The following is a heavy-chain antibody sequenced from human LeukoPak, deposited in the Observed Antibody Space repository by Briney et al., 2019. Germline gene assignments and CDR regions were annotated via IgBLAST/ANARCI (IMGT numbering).Heavy chain of an antibody. CDR3: ARDRGAEYSSSSVLFDY. J-gene: IGHJ4*02. Sequence: GGSLRLSCAASGFTFSSYSMNWVRQAPGKGLEWVSSISSSSSYIYYADSVKGRFTISRDNAKNSLYLQMNSLRAEDTAVYYCARDRGAEYSSSSVLFDYWGQGTLVTVSS. V-gene: IGHV3-21*01. D-gene: IGHD6-6*01. CDR1: GFTFSSYS. CDR2: ISSSSSYI.